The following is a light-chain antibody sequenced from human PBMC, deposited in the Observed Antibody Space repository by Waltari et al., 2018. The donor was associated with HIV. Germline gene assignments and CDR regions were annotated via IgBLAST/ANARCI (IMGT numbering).Light chain of an antibody. CDR2: GPS. V-gene: IGKV3-20*01. CDR1: QSVNNGY. J-gene: IGKJ2*01. CDR3: LQHATLPYT. Sequence: IVLTQSPATLSLSPGGRASLSCRARQSVNNGYLAWYQWKPGQAPRLVIYGPSRRATGGPDRFTGSGSGTDFTLTISRLQPEDFAVYYCLQHATLPYTFGQGTKLEI.